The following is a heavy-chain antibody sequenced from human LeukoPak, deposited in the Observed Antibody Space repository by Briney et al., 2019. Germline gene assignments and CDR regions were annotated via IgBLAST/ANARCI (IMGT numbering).Heavy chain of an antibody. J-gene: IGHJ6*03. CDR3: AKGGGFDWLNYYYMDV. CDR2: ISGSGDNM. D-gene: IGHD3-9*01. V-gene: IGHV3-23*01. CDR1: KFTFNNYA. Sequence: GGSLRLSCLASKFTFNNYAMTWVRQAPGKGLEWVSSISGSGDNMDYADSVKGRFTISRDNSENTLYLQMNSLRGEDTAVYYCAKGGGFDWLNYYYMDVWGKGTTVIISS.